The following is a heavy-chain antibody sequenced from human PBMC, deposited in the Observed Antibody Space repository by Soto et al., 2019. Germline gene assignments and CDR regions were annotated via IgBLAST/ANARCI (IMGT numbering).Heavy chain of an antibody. J-gene: IGHJ3*02. D-gene: IGHD3-10*01. CDR2: IHYSGST. CDR3: ARVWGGAFDI. Sequence: SETLSLTCTVSGGSISSYYWSWIRQPPGKGLEWIGYIHYSGSTNYNPSLKSRVTISVDTSKNQFSLKLSSVTAADTAVYYCARVWGGAFDIWGQGTMVTVS. V-gene: IGHV4-59*01. CDR1: GGSISSYY.